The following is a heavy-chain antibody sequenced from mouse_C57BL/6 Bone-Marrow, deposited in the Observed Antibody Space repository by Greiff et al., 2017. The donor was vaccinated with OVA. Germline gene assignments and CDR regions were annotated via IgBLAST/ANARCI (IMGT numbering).Heavy chain of an antibody. CDR3: ARDGGPYAVGYFDY. V-gene: IGHV5-16*01. D-gene: IGHD6-5*01. J-gene: IGHJ2*01. CDR1: GFTFSDYY. Sequence: EVQLQESEGGLVQPGSSMKLSCTASGFTFSDYYMAWVRQVPEKGLEWVANINYDGSSTYYLDSLKSRFIISRDNAKNILYLQMSSLKSEDTATYYCARDGGPYAVGYFDYWGQGTTLTVSS. CDR2: INYDGSST.